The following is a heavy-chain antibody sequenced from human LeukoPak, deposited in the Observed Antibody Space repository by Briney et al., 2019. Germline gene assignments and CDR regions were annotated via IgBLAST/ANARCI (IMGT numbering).Heavy chain of an antibody. Sequence: GGSLRLSCAASGFTFSNYWMHWVRQAPGKGLVWVSRIDDEGSGTSYADSVKGRFTISRDSAKNTVYLQMNSLRAEDTAVYYCATVFDYWGQGTLVTVSS. CDR2: IDDEGSGT. J-gene: IGHJ4*02. CDR3: ATVFDY. V-gene: IGHV3-74*01. CDR1: GFTFSNYW.